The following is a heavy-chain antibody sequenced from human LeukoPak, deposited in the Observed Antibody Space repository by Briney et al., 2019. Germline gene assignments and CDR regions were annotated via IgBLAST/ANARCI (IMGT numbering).Heavy chain of an antibody. J-gene: IGHJ4*02. CDR1: GYTFTGYY. CDR2: INPNSGGT. Sequence: GASVKVSCKASGYTFTGYYMHWVRQAPGQGREWMGWINPNSGGTNYAQKFQGRVTMTRDTSISTAYMELSRLRSDDTAVYYCARDFRLYSYGLYYFDYWGQGTLVTVSS. CDR3: ARDFRLYSYGLYYFDY. D-gene: IGHD5-18*01. V-gene: IGHV1-2*02.